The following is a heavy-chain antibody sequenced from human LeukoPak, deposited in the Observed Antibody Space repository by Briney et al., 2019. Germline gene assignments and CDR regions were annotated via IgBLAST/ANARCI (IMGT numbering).Heavy chain of an antibody. CDR1: GYTFTGYY. D-gene: IGHD4-17*01. V-gene: IGHV1-2*02. CDR3: ARDSTVTSWFDP. J-gene: IGHJ5*02. Sequence: ASVKVSCKASGYTFTGYYMHWVRQAPGQGLEWMGGINPNSGGTNYAQKFQGRVTMTRDTSISTAYMELSRLRSDDTAVYYCARDSTVTSWFDPWGQGTLVTVSS. CDR2: INPNSGGT.